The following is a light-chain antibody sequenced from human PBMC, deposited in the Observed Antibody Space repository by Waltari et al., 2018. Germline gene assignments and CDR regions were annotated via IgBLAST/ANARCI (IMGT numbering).Light chain of an antibody. CDR2: DAS. J-gene: IGKJ2*03. CDR3: QQYNDWYS. V-gene: IGKV3-15*01. CDR1: QGIASN. Sequence: EKVMTQSPATLSVSPGGVVTLSCRASQGIASNLAWYQYRPGQAPRLLIYDASTRASGIPSRFSGSWSGTEFTLTISGLQSDDSALYYCQQYNDWYSFGQGTKLEI.